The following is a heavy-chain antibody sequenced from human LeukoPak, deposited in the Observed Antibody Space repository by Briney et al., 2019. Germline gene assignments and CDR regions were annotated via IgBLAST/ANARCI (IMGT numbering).Heavy chain of an antibody. Sequence: GASVKVSCKASGHTFTGYYMHWVRQAPGQGLEWMGWINPNSGGTNYAQKFQGRVTMTRDTSISTAYMELSRLRSDDTAVYYCARPPLRGYSGYDPFDYWGQGTLVTVSS. CDR3: ARPPLRGYSGYDPFDY. V-gene: IGHV1-2*02. D-gene: IGHD5-12*01. CDR1: GHTFTGYY. CDR2: INPNSGGT. J-gene: IGHJ4*02.